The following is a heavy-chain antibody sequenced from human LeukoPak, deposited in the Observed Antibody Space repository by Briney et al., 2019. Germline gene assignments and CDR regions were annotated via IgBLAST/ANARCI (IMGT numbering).Heavy chain of an antibody. CDR3: ARDYYDSSGYPDLGGDAFDI. CDR2: IYYSGST. V-gene: IGHV4-61*01. Sequence: SETLSLTCTVSGGSISSSSYYWGWIRQPPGKGLEWIGYIYYSGSTNYNPSLKSRVTISVDTSKNQFSLKLSSVTAADTAVYYCARDYYDSSGYPDLGGDAFDIWGQGTMVTVSS. CDR1: GGSISSSSYY. J-gene: IGHJ3*02. D-gene: IGHD3-22*01.